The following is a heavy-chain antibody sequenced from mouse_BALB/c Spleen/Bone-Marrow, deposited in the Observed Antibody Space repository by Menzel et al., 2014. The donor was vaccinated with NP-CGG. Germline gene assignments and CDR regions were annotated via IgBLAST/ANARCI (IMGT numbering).Heavy chain of an antibody. J-gene: IGHJ4*01. CDR2: IRNKAYGYTT. CDR1: GFTFTDYY. CDR3: ARFPMDY. Sequence: EVKLMESGGGLVQPGGSLRLSCTTSGFTFTDYYMSWVRQPPGKALEGLAFIRNKAYGYTTEYRASVRGRFTISRDNSQSILYLQMNTLRAEDSATYYCARFPMDYWGQGTSVTVAS. V-gene: IGHV7-3*02.